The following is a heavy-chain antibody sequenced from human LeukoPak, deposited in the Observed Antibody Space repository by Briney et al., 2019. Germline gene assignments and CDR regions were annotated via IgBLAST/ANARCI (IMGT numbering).Heavy chain of an antibody. CDR2: INPNSGDT. Sequence: ASVKVSCKDAGYTFTAYFIHWVRHAPGQGLEWMGRINPNSGDTNYAQKFQGRVTMTRDTSTSTAYMELSRLTSDDTAVYYCTRGEWELTYWGQGTLVTVSS. CDR1: GYTFTAYF. V-gene: IGHV1-2*06. D-gene: IGHD1-26*01. CDR3: TRGEWELTY. J-gene: IGHJ4*02.